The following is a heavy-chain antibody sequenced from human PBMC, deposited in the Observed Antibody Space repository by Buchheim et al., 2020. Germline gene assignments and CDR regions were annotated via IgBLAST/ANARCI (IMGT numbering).Heavy chain of an antibody. Sequence: QVQLVESGGGVVQPGRSLRLSCAASGFTFSSYAMHWVRQAPGKGLEWVAVISYDGSNKYYADSVKGRFTISRDNSKNTLYLQMNSLRAEDTAVYYCARAGDYSILAREGIGPWGQGTL. J-gene: IGHJ5*02. CDR1: GFTFSSYA. CDR3: ARAGDYSILAREGIGP. V-gene: IGHV3-30-3*01. CDR2: ISYDGSNK. D-gene: IGHD4-11*01.